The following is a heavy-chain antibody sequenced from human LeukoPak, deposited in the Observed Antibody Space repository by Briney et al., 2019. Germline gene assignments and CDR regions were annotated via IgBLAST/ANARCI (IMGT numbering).Heavy chain of an antibody. CDR2: IGKTGSDI. J-gene: IGHJ4*02. CDR3: AGTARVPDG. D-gene: IGHD5-24*01. Sequence: SGGSLRLSCAASGFTFSDYYMSWIRQAPGKGLEHLSYIGKTGSDINYADSVKGRFTISRDNAKNSLYLQMNNLRVEDTAVYYCAGTARVPDGWGQGTLVTVSS. V-gene: IGHV3-11*01. CDR1: GFTFSDYY.